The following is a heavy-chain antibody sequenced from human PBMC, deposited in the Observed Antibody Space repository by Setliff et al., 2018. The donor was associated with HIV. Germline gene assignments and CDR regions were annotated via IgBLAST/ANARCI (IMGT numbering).Heavy chain of an antibody. V-gene: IGHV4-59*11. CDR3: ASGYSSSSYFDY. D-gene: IGHD6-6*01. Sequence: SETLSLTCTVSGVSIDTHYWSWIRQSPGKGLEWIGRFYCRGSPRYNPSLRSRVTISGDMSKNQFSLKLHSMAAADTAVYFCASGYSSSSYFDYWGQGSLVTVSS. J-gene: IGHJ4*02. CDR2: FYCRGSP. CDR1: GVSIDTHY.